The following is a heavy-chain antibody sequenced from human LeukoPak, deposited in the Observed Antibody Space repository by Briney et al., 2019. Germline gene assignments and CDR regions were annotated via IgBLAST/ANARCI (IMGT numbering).Heavy chain of an antibody. J-gene: IGHJ4*02. CDR1: GYTFTSYD. V-gene: IGHV1-18*01. Sequence: ASVKVSCKASGYTFTSYDINWVRQAPGQGLEWIGWISAYNGNTNYAQKLQGRVTMTTDTSTSTAYMELRSLRSDDTAVYYCARNEVVPAATPFDYWGQGTLVTVSS. CDR2: ISAYNGNT. CDR3: ARNEVVPAATPFDY. D-gene: IGHD2-2*01.